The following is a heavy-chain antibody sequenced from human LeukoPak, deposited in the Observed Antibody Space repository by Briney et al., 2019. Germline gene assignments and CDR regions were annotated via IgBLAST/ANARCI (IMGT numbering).Heavy chain of an antibody. CDR3: ARDRGWAGGTTSYYFDY. J-gene: IGHJ4*02. D-gene: IGHD1-7*01. CDR2: INPTGYTT. Sequence: ASVKVSCKASGYTFTSYYLHWVRQAPGQGLEWMGIINPTGYTTSYAQEFQGRVTMTRDTSTSTVYMELSSLRSEDTAVYYCARDRGWAGGTTSYYFDYWGQGTLVTVSS. V-gene: IGHV1-46*01. CDR1: GYTFTSYY.